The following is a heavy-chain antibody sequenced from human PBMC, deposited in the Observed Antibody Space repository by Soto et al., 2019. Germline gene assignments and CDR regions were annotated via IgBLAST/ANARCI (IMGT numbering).Heavy chain of an antibody. CDR3: AKDLDRSDYYYEGQHSGMDV. CDR1: GFTFSNYG. D-gene: IGHD3-22*01. J-gene: IGHJ6*02. V-gene: IGHV3-23*01. CDR2: FSGSGGTT. Sequence: EVQLLESGGGLVQPGGSLRLSCAASGFTFSNYGMNWVRQAPGKGLEWVSAFSGSGGTTYYADSVKGRFTISRDNSKNTLYLQMNSLRAEDTAVYYCAKDLDRSDYYYEGQHSGMDVWGQGTTVTVSS.